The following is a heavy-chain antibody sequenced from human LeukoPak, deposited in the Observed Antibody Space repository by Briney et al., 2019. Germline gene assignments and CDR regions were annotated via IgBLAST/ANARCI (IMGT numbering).Heavy chain of an antibody. CDR3: ARGYCSGDCFTLFDY. CDR1: GYTFTSYY. CDR2: INPTGGTT. J-gene: IGHJ4*02. Sequence: ASVKVSCKTSGYTFTSYYLHWVRQAPGQGLEWMGVINPTGGTTKYAQEFQGRVTMTRDTSTSTVYMELSSLRSDDTAVYYCARGYCSGDCFTLFDYWGQGTLFTVSS. V-gene: IGHV1-46*01. D-gene: IGHD2-21*02.